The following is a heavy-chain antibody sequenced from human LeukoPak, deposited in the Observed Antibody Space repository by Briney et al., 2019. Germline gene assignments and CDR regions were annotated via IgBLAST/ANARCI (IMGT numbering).Heavy chain of an antibody. D-gene: IGHD1-26*01. CDR3: ARDHRSYHYYYYGMDV. J-gene: IGHJ6*02. Sequence: ASVKVSCKASGYTFTSYYMHWVRQAPGQGLEWMGIINPSGGSTSYAQKFQGRVTMTRDTSTSTVYMELSSLRSEDTAVYYCARDHRSYHYYYYGMDVWGQGTTVTVSS. CDR1: GYTFTSYY. CDR2: INPSGGST. V-gene: IGHV1-46*01.